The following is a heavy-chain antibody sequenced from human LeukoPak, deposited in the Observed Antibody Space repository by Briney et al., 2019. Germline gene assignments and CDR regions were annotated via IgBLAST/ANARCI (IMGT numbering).Heavy chain of an antibody. V-gene: IGHV3-48*04. Sequence: GGSLRLSCAASGFNFNSYSLTWVRQVPGKGLEWISYISSSGGTIYYADSVKGRFTISRDNAKNSLYLQMNSLRAEDTAVYYCAKEGGDWGEGYFDYWGQGTLVTVSS. J-gene: IGHJ4*02. D-gene: IGHD7-27*01. CDR3: AKEGGDWGEGYFDY. CDR2: ISSSGGTI. CDR1: GFNFNSYS.